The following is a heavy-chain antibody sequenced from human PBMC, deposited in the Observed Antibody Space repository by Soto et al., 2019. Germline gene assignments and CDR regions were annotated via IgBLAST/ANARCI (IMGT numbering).Heavy chain of an antibody. CDR1: GFTFGGFG. CDR3: ARPLAGIGQKWLDP. D-gene: IGHD3-3*02. V-gene: IGHV3-64*07. Sequence: EVQLMESGGNLVQPGGSLRLSCAASGFTFGGFGMYWFRQAPGKGLDFVSAVDSSGTYTYYADSVKGRFTISRDNSKNTLYLQMGSLRTEDMAVYYCARPLAGIGQKWLDPWGQGTLVTVSS. CDR2: VDSSGTYT. J-gene: IGHJ5*02.